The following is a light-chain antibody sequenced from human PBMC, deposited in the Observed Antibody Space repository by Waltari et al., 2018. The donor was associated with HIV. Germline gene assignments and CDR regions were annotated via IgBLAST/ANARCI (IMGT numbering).Light chain of an antibody. CDR1: QAISNY. Sequence: DIQMTQSPSSRSESVEDRVTITCRASQAISNYLAWYQQKPGKVPKVLIYGTSSLQSGVPSRFTGSGSGTEFTLTISSLQPEDVATYYCQSYKSAPFTFGGGTRVEIK. CDR3: QSYKSAPFT. V-gene: IGKV1-27*01. J-gene: IGKJ4*01. CDR2: GTS.